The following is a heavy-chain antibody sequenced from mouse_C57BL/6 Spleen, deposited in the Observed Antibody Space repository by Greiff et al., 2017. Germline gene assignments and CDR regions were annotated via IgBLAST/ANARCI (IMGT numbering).Heavy chain of an antibody. CDR1: GFTFSSYG. V-gene: IGHV5-6*02. CDR3: ARHHDYDEGFAY. D-gene: IGHD2-4*01. Sequence: DVMLVESGGDLVKPGGSLKLSCAASGFTFSSYGMSWVRQTPDKRLEWVATISSGGSYTYYPDSVKGRFTISRDNAKNTLYLQMSSLKSEDTAMYYCARHHDYDEGFAYWGQGTLVTVSA. J-gene: IGHJ3*01. CDR2: ISSGGSYT.